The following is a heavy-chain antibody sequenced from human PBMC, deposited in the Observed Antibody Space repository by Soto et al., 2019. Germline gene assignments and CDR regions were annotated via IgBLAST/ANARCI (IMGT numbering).Heavy chain of an antibody. CDR1: GFTFSSYW. J-gene: IGHJ6*02. CDR3: ASLIGVVAAHQDYYGMDA. CDR2: IKQDGSEK. V-gene: IGHV3-7*01. D-gene: IGHD2-15*01. Sequence: PGGSLRLSCAASGFTFSSYWMSWVRQAPGKGLEWVANIKQDGSEKYYVDSVKGRFTISRDNAKNSLYLQMNSLRAEDTAVYYCASLIGVVAAHQDYYGMDAWGQGTTVTVSS.